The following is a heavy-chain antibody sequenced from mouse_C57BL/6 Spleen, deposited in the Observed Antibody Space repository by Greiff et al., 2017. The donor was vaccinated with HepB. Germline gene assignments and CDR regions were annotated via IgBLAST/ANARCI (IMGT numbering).Heavy chain of an antibody. D-gene: IGHD2-5*01. J-gene: IGHJ2*01. CDR3: ATAHYSNPYYFDY. Sequence: EVMLVESGGGLVQPGGSLSLSCAASGFTFTDYYMSWVRQPPGKALEWLGFIRNKANGYTTEYSASVKGRFTISRDNSQSILYLQMNALRAEDSATYYCATAHYSNPYYFDYWGQGTTLTVSS. V-gene: IGHV7-3*01. CDR1: GFTFTDYY. CDR2: IRNKANGYTT.